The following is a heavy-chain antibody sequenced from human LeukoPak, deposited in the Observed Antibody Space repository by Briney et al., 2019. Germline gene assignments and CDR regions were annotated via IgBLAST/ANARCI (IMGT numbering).Heavy chain of an antibody. CDR3: ARDRPLYIQSYSGYEWDV. V-gene: IGHV4-34*01. Sequence: SEPLSLTCAVCGGSFSGYYWSWIRHPPGKGLEWIGEINHSGSTNYNPSLKSRHPISIDTSKNQFSLKLRSVTAADTAVYYCARDRPLYIQSYSGYEWDVWGQGTTVTVSS. D-gene: IGHD5-12*01. CDR2: INHSGST. J-gene: IGHJ6*02. CDR1: GGSFSGYY.